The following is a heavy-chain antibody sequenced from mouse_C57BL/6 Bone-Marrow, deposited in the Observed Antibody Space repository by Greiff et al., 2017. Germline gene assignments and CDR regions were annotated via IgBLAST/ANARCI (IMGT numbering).Heavy chain of an antibody. D-gene: IGHD1-1*01. CDR3: ARSSSSYAMDY. V-gene: IGHV1-80*01. CDR1: GYAFSSYW. CDR2: IYPGDGDT. Sequence: VQLQQSGAELVKPGASVKISCKASGYAFSSYWMNWVKQRAGKGLEWIGQIYPGDGDTNYNGKFKGKATLTADKSSSTAYMQLSSLTSEDSAVYFCARSSSSYAMDYWGQGTSVTVSS. J-gene: IGHJ4*01.